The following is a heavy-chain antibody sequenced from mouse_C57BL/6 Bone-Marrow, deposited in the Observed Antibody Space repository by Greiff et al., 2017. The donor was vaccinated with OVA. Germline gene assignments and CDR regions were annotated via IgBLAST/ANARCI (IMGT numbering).Heavy chain of an antibody. CDR3: ARGHYSGSYCFDY. CDR2: INYDGSST. V-gene: IGHV5-16*01. CDR1: GFTFSDYY. Sequence: EVMLVESEGGLVQPGSSMKLSCTASGFTFSDYYMAWVRQVPEKGLEWVANINYDGSSTYYLDSLKSRFIISRDNAKNILYLQMSSLKSEDTATYYCARGHYSGSYCFDYWGQGTTLTVSS. D-gene: IGHD1-2*01. J-gene: IGHJ2*01.